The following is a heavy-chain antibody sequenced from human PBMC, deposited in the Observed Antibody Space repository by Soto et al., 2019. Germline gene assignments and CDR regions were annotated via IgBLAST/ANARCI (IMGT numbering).Heavy chain of an antibody. Sequence: QVQLVQSGAEVKKPGSSVKVSCKASGGTFSSYAISWVRQAPGQGLEWMGGIIPIFGTANYAQKFQGRVTITAEKSTTTAYMELSSLRSEDTAVYYCARSARVTYYYDSSGYSAPFDYWGQGTLVTVSS. D-gene: IGHD3-22*01. J-gene: IGHJ4*02. CDR3: ARSARVTYYYDSSGYSAPFDY. V-gene: IGHV1-69*06. CDR2: IIPIFGTA. CDR1: GGTFSSYA.